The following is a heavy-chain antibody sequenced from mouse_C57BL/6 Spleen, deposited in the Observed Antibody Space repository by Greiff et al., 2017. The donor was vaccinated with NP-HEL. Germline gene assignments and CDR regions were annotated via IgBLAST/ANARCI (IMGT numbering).Heavy chain of an antibody. Sequence: VQLQQSGAELVKPGASVKISCKASGYAFSSYWMNWVKQRPGKGLEWIGQIYAGDGDTNYNGKFKGKATLTADKSCSTAYMQLSSLTSEDSAVYFCARGGLAPFAYWGQGTLVTVSA. D-gene: IGHD3-3*01. CDR3: ARGGLAPFAY. CDR2: IYAGDGDT. V-gene: IGHV1-80*01. J-gene: IGHJ3*01. CDR1: GYAFSSYW.